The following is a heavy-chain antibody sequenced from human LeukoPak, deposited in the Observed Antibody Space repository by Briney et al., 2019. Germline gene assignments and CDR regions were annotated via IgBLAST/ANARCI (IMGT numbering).Heavy chain of an antibody. Sequence: GGSLRLSCAASGFTFSSYAMNWVRQAPGKGLEWVSYISGDSSSIYYAESVMGRFTISRDNANNLVFLQMNSLRVEDTAIYYCARDLRAPLGISHWGQGTTATVSS. V-gene: IGHV3-48*01. D-gene: IGHD3-16*01. CDR1: GFTFSSYA. J-gene: IGHJ6*02. CDR3: ARDLRAPLGISH. CDR2: ISGDSSSI.